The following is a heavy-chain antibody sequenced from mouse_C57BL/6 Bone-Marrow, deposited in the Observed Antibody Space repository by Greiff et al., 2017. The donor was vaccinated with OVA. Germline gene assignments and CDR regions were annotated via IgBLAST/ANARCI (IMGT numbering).Heavy chain of an antibody. CDR1: GYSITSGYY. V-gene: IGHV3-6*01. CDR3: ASDYYGSSYWYFDV. Sequence: EVQLVESGPGLVKPSQSLSLTCSVTGYSITSGYYWNWIRQFPGNKLEWMGYISYDGSNNYNPSLKNLISITRDTSKNQFFLKLNSVTTEDTATYYCASDYYGSSYWYFDVWGTGTTVTVSS. J-gene: IGHJ1*03. CDR2: ISYDGSN. D-gene: IGHD1-1*01.